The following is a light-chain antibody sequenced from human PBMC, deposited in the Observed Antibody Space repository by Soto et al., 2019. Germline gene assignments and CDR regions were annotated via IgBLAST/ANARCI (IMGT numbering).Light chain of an antibody. J-gene: IGKJ1*01. CDR2: TAP. CDR3: QQGYTTPQT. V-gene: IGKV1-39*01. CDR1: QSVSTY. Sequence: DIQVTQSPSSLSASVGDRVTITCRASQSVSTYLNWYQQKPGRAPKLLIHTAPSLQSGAPSRFSVSGSGTDFTLTISSLQPDDFATYYCQQGYTTPQTFGQGTKVDI.